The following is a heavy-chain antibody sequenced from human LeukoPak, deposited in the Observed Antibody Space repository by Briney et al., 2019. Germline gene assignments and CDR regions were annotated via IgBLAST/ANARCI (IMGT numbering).Heavy chain of an antibody. J-gene: IGHJ4*02. CDR1: GYTFSRYA. CDR2: VNPDGSGT. V-gene: IGHV3-74*01. Sequence: GGSLRLSCAAAGYTFSRYAIHWVRQAPGSGLVWVAHVNPDGSGTSYVDSVKGRFTISRDNAKSTLSLQMNSLRAEDTAVYYCAREFQYYSGFDYWGQGTLVTVSS. D-gene: IGHD2-15*01. CDR3: AREFQYYSGFDY.